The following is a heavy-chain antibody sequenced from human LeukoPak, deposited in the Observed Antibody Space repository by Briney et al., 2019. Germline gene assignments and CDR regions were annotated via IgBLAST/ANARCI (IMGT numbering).Heavy chain of an antibody. CDR3: ARGQGWYYYDSSGPDY. Sequence: PMASVKVSCKASGYTFTGYYMHWVRQAPGQGLEWMGWINPNSGGTNYAQKFQGRVTMTRDTSISTAYMELSRLRSDDTAVYYCARGQGWYYYDSSGPDYWGQGTLVTVSS. CDR2: INPNSGGT. J-gene: IGHJ4*02. V-gene: IGHV1-2*02. CDR1: GYTFTGYY. D-gene: IGHD3-22*01.